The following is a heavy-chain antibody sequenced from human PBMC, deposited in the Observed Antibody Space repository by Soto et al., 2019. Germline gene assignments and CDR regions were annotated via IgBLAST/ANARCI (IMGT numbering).Heavy chain of an antibody. CDR2: MNPNSGNT. D-gene: IGHD3-9*01. Sequence: GASVKVSCKASGYTFTSYDINWVRQATGQGLEWMGWMNPNSGNTGYAQKFQGRVTMTRNTSISTAYMELSSLRSEDTAVYYCASTPYYDILTGYYSNYYYYYMDVWGKGTTVTVSS. CDR3: ASTPYYDILTGYYSNYYYYYMDV. J-gene: IGHJ6*03. V-gene: IGHV1-8*01. CDR1: GYTFTSYD.